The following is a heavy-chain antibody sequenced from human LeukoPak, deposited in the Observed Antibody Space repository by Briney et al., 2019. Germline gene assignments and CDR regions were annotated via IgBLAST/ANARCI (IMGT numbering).Heavy chain of an antibody. CDR2: IKSKTDGGTT. J-gene: IGHJ3*02. CDR1: GGTFSSYA. D-gene: IGHD6-13*01. V-gene: IGHV3-15*01. CDR3: ARGGARYSSSWYAFDI. Sequence: SCKASGGTFSSYAISWVRQAPGKGLEWVGRIKSKTDGGTTDYATPVKGRFTISRDDSKNTLYLQMNSLRAEDTAVYYCARGGARYSSSWYAFDIWGQGTMVTVSS.